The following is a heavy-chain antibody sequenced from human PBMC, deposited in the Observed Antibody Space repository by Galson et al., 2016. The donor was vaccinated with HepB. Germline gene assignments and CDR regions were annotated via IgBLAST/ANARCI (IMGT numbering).Heavy chain of an antibody. Sequence: SLRLSCAASGFTFNTYWMTWVRQAPGKGLEWVANIMKDGSEKNYVDSVKGRFTVSRDNAKNCLYLRMNSLRAEDTAVYYCAALDHGEDVWGQGTTVAVSS. J-gene: IGHJ6*02. CDR3: AALDHGEDV. D-gene: IGHD1-1*01. V-gene: IGHV3-7*01. CDR2: IMKDGSEK. CDR1: GFTFNTYW.